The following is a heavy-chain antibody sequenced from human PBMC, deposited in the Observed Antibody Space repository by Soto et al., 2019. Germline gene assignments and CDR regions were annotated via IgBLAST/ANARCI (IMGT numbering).Heavy chain of an antibody. Sequence: ESLKISCKGSGYSFTSYWISWVRQMPGKGLEWMGRIDPSDSYTNYSPSFQGHVTISADKSISTAYLQWSSLKASDTAMYYCPSNYKYSISWYRSSAYRMAFWGQGNTVTLPS. CDR3: PSNYKYSISWYRSSAYRMAF. CDR2: IDPSDSYT. D-gene: IGHD6-13*01. CDR1: GYSFTSYW. V-gene: IGHV5-10-1*01. J-gene: IGHJ6*02.